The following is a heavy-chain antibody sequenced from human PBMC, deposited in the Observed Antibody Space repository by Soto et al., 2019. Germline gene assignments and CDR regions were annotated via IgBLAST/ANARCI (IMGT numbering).Heavy chain of an antibody. Sequence: SETLPLTCAVYGGSFSGYYWSWIRQPPGKGLEWIGEINHSGSTNYNPSLKSRVTISVDTSKNQFSLKLSSVTAADTAVYYCARRRRALYCSSTSCYKVTFDPWGQGTLVTVSS. CDR2: INHSGST. CDR3: ARRRRALYCSSTSCYKVTFDP. J-gene: IGHJ5*02. D-gene: IGHD2-2*02. V-gene: IGHV4-34*01. CDR1: GGSFSGYY.